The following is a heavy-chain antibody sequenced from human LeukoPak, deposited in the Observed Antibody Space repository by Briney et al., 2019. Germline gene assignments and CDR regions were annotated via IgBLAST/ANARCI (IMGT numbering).Heavy chain of an antibody. Sequence: GRSLRLSCAASGFTFSNYGMHWVRQAPGKGLEWLAVISYDGTVAYYGDSVKGRFTISRDNSKNTLYLQMDSLRAEDTAVYYCARMTGSSADYWGQGTLVTVSS. J-gene: IGHJ4*02. CDR1: GFTFSNYG. CDR2: ISYDGTVA. V-gene: IGHV3-30*03. CDR3: ARMTGSSADY. D-gene: IGHD1-26*01.